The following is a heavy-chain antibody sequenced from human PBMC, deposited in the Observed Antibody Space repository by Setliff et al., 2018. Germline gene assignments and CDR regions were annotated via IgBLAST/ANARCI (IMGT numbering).Heavy chain of an antibody. CDR1: GYTFTNYG. V-gene: IGHV1-18*01. J-gene: IGHJ4*02. CDR3: SRLVRYCTTTTCQRASGAEF. D-gene: IGHD2-8*01. Sequence: ASVKVSCKASGYTFTNYGINWVRQAPGQGLEWMGWISAYTGNTNYAQKLQGRVSMTTDTSTSTAYMELRGLTSDDTAVYYCSRLVRYCTTTTCQRASGAEFWGQGTLVTVSS. CDR2: ISAYTGNT.